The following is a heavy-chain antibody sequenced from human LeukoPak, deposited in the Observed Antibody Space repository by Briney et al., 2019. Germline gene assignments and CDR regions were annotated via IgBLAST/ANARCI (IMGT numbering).Heavy chain of an antibody. J-gene: IGHJ5*02. D-gene: IGHD3-3*01. CDR3: ARDSYYDFWSGYYTPFNWFDP. CDR2: IYYSGST. V-gene: IGHV4-39*02. CDR1: GGSISSSSYY. Sequence: PSETLSLTCTVSGGSISSSSYYWGWIRQPPGKGLEWIGSIYYSGSTYYNPSLKSRVTISVDTSKNQFSLKLSSVTAADTAVYYCARDSYYDFWSGYYTPFNWFDPWGQGTLVTVSS.